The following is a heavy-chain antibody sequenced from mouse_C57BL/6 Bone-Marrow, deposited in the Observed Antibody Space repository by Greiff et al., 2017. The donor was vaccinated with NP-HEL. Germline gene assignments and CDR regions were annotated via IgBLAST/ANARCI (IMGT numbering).Heavy chain of an antibody. D-gene: IGHD2-12*01. CDR1: GFTFSDYY. J-gene: IGHJ4*01. V-gene: IGHV5-12*01. Sequence: EVKLVESGGGLVQPGGSLKLSCAASGFTFSDYYMYWVRQTPEQRLEWVAYFSNGGGSTYYPDTVQCRFTISRAHAKNTLYRKMSLLKSEHTAMYYCARGGYSCYAMDYWGQGTSVTVSS. CDR2: FSNGGGST. CDR3: ARGGYSCYAMDY.